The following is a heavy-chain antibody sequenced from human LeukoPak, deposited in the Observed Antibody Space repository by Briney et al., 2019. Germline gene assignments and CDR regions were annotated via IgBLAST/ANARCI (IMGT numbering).Heavy chain of an antibody. CDR3: ARIDYADYVLGGMDV. Sequence: SETLSLTCTVSGGSIRSGDYYWNWIRQPPGKDLEWIGYIFYSGSAYYNPSLKSRVTISVDTPKNQFSLKLTSVIAADTAVYYCARIDYADYVLGGMDVWGKGTTVTVSS. J-gene: IGHJ6*04. CDR1: GGSIRSGDYY. V-gene: IGHV4-30-4*01. CDR2: IFYSGSA. D-gene: IGHD4-17*01.